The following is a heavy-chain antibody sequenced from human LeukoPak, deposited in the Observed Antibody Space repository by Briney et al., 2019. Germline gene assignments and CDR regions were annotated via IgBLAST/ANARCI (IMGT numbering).Heavy chain of an antibody. CDR1: GFTFTNYA. CDR2: ISTNVVNT. J-gene: IGHJ4*02. V-gene: IGHV3-23*01. Sequence: PGRSLRLSCAASGFTFTNYAMSWVRQAPGKGLEWVSAISTNVVNTYHPDSVKGRFTISRDNSKITLFLQINTLRGEDTAVYYCTKKVASLYYFDYWGQGTLVTVFS. D-gene: IGHD3-9*01. CDR3: TKKVASLYYFDY.